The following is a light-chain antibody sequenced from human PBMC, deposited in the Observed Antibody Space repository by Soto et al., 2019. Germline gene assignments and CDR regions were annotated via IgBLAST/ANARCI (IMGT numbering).Light chain of an antibody. V-gene: IGKV3-11*01. CDR1: QSVNSY. CDR3: QQRSNWIT. Sequence: EIVLTQSPATLSLSPGERATLSCRASQSVNSYLAWYQHKPSQSPRLLIYDASIRATGIPARFSGSGSGTDFTLTITSLEPEDFPVYYCQQRSNWITFGGGTKVEIK. CDR2: DAS. J-gene: IGKJ4*01.